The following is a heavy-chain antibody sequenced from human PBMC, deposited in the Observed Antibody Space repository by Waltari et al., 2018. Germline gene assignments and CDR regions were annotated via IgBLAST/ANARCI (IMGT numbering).Heavy chain of an antibody. CDR3: ARRSGHCDGTTCSAGWFDP. D-gene: IGHD2-2*01. CDR1: GNSLSDNY. V-gene: IGHV1-69-2*01. Sequence: EIRLLQSGAEVKKPGATVKISCKAAGNSLSDNYIHWVQQVPGKGLAWIGRIEPEDGETIYAEKFEDRVTLTADLATETAYLELSRLSSDDTATYYCARRSGHCDGTTCSAGWFDPWGQGTLVKVSS. CDR2: IEPEDGET. J-gene: IGHJ5*02.